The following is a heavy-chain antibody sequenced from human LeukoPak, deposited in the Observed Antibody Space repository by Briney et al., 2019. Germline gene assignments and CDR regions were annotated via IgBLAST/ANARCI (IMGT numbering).Heavy chain of an antibody. CDR1: GFTFSSYT. CDR2: ISSSSGTI. CDR3: ARFGAPWGAFDI. D-gene: IGHD3-10*01. V-gene: IGHV3-48*04. Sequence: GGSLRLSCAASGFTFSSYTMNWVRQAPGRGLEWVSYISSSSGTIYYADSVKGRFTISRDNAKNSLYLQMSSLRAEDTAVYYCARFGAPWGAFDIWGQGTMVTVSS. J-gene: IGHJ3*02.